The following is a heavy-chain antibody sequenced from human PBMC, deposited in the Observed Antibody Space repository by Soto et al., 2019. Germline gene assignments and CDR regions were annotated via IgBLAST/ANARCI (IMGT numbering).Heavy chain of an antibody. CDR1: GFTFSYYA. V-gene: IGHV3-30*18. J-gene: IGHJ4*02. CDR3: AKGLGELSPESFDY. Sequence: GGSLRLSCAASGFTFSYYAMHWVRQAPGKGLEWVAVISYDGSEKYYGDSVKGRFTISRDNSKNTLDLQMNSLRADDTAVYYCAKGLGELSPESFDYWGQGTLVTVSS. D-gene: IGHD3-16*02. CDR2: ISYDGSEK.